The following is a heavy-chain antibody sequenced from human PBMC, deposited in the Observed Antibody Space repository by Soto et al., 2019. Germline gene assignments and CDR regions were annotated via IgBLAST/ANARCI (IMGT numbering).Heavy chain of an antibody. V-gene: IGHV5-10-1*01. CDR3: ARLTYNWNFGGWFDP. Sequence: PGESLKISCKGSGYSFTSYWISWVRQMPGKGLEWMGRIDPSDSYTNYSPSFQGHVTIPADKSISTAYLQWSSLKASDTAMYYCARLTYNWNFGGWFDPWGQGALVTVSS. CDR1: GYSFTSYW. D-gene: IGHD1-7*01. J-gene: IGHJ5*02. CDR2: IDPSDSYT.